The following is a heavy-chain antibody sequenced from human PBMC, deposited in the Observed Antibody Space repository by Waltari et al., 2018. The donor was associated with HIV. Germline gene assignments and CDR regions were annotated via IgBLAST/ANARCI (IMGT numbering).Heavy chain of an antibody. CDR2: IDYGGST. CDR3: ARHDPGTYYYFDY. D-gene: IGHD3-10*01. CDR1: GGSSNSYS. V-gene: IGHV4-39*01. Sequence: QLQLQESGPGLVKPSETLSLTCSVSGGSSNSYSWGWIRQPPGKGLEWIGSIDYGGSTFYNSSLKSRLTISVDTSKNQFSLKLSSVTAADTAVYYCARHDPGTYYYFDYWGQGTLVTVSS. J-gene: IGHJ4*02.